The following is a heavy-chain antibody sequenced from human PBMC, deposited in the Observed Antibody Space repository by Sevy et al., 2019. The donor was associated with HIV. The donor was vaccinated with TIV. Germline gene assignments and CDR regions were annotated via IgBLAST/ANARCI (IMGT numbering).Heavy chain of an antibody. CDR1: GFSFSYYG. Sequence: GSLRLSCIGSGFSFSYYGIHWVRQSPGKGLDWVALISHDGINEYYADSVKGLFTISRDNSKNTVYLEMNSLRNEDTAIYFCANAYSGSYSHSYLYALDVWGQGTTVTVSS. CDR2: ISHDGINE. CDR3: ANAYSGSYSHSYLYALDV. V-gene: IGHV3-30*18. J-gene: IGHJ6*02. D-gene: IGHD1-26*01.